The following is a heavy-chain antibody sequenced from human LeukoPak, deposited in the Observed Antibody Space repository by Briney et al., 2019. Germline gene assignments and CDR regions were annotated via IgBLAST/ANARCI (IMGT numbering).Heavy chain of an antibody. V-gene: IGHV4-34*01. J-gene: IGHJ4*02. D-gene: IGHD4-11*01. CDR1: GGSFSGYY. Sequence: QSSETLSLTCAVYGGSFSGYYWSWIRQPPGKGLEWIGEINHSGSTNYNPSLKSRVTISVDTSKNQFSLKLSSVTAADTAVYYCARVQGTVTTHWGQGTLVTVSS. CDR2: INHSGST. CDR3: ARVQGTVTTH.